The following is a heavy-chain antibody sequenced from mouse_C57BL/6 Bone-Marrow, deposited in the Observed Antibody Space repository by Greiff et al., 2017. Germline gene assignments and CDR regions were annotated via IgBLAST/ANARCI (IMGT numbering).Heavy chain of an antibody. D-gene: IGHD2-5*01. Sequence: EVNVVESGGDLVKPGGSLQLSCAASGFTFSSYGMSWVRQTPDKRLEWVATISSGGSYTYYPDSVKGRFTISRDNAKNTLYLQMSSLKSEDTAMYYCARHETYYSNYGAYWGQGTLVTVSA. CDR3: ARHETYYSNYGAY. CDR1: GFTFSSYG. CDR2: ISSGGSYT. J-gene: IGHJ3*01. V-gene: IGHV5-6*01.